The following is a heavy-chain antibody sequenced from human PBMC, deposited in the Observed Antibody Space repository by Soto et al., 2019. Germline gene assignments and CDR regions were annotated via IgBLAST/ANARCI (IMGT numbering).Heavy chain of an antibody. D-gene: IGHD6-19*01. V-gene: IGHV1-69*05. Sequence: QVQLVQSGAEVKKPGSSVKVSCKASGGTFSNYAFSWVRQAPGQGLEWFGGIMPIFGRAAYAQKFRGRVTMTPDESTATAHMELSSLGSEDTAVYYCASWLKEAGIGGNNSYRMDLWGQGTTVTVSS. J-gene: IGHJ6*02. CDR3: ASWLKEAGIGGNNSYRMDL. CDR1: GGTFSNYA. CDR2: IMPIFGRA.